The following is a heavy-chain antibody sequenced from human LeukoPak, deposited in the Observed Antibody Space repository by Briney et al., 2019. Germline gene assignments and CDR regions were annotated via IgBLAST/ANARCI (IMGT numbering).Heavy chain of an antibody. D-gene: IGHD4-17*01. V-gene: IGHV1-69*04. Sequence: SVKVSCKASGGTFSSYAISWVRQAPGQGLEWMGRIIPNLCITNYAQKFQGRVTITADKSTSTAYMELSSLRSEDTAVYYCARVGPDYGDYDYWGQGTLVTVSS. CDR1: GGTFSSYA. CDR3: ARVGPDYGDYDY. CDR2: IIPNLCIT. J-gene: IGHJ4*02.